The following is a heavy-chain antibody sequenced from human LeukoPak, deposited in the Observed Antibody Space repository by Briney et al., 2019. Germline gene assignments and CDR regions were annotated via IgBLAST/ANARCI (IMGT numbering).Heavy chain of an antibody. CDR3: ARGAALGYCSGGSCYAFDI. Sequence: ASVKVSCKASGYTFTSYGISWVRQAPGQGLEWMGRISAYNGNTNYAQKLQGRVTMTTDTSTSTAYMELRSLRSDDTAVYYCARGAALGYCSGGSCYAFDIWGQGTMVTVSS. J-gene: IGHJ3*02. V-gene: IGHV1-18*01. D-gene: IGHD2-15*01. CDR1: GYTFTSYG. CDR2: ISAYNGNT.